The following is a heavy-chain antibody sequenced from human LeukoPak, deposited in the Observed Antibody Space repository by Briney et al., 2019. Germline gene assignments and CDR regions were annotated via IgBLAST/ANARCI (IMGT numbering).Heavy chain of an antibody. V-gene: IGHV3-15*01. CDR1: GFTFSNAW. CDR2: IKSKTDGGTT. D-gene: IGHD3-16*01. Sequence: GGPLRLSCTASGFTFSNAWMSWVRQAPGKGLEWVGRIKSKTDGGTTDYTTPVKGRFTISRDDSKNTLYLQMNSLKTEDTAVYYCTTASYGYRGMFRGLDYWGQGTLVTVSS. J-gene: IGHJ4*02. CDR3: TTASYGYRGMFRGLDY.